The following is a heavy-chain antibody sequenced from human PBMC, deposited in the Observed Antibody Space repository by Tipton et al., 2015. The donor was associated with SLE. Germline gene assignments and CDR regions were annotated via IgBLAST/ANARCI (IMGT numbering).Heavy chain of an antibody. J-gene: IGHJ4*02. V-gene: IGHV3-30*02. CDR3: AKDGSNWNLDY. CDR1: GFTFSTAW. Sequence: SLRLSCAASGFTFSTAWMTWVRQAPGKGLEWVSLIRFDRDHQYNADSVKGRFTTSRDSSTSTVYLQMNSLRIEDTAVDYCAKDGSNWNLDYWGLGPLVTVSS. CDR2: IRFDRDHQ. D-gene: IGHD1-1*01.